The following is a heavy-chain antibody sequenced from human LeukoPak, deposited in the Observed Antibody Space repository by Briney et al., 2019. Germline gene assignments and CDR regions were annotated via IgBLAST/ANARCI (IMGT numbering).Heavy chain of an antibody. CDR1: GGSISSYY. J-gene: IGHJ5*02. CDR2: IYTSGST. CDR3: AREQGYSGYDLGWFDP. Sequence: PSETLSLTCTVSGGSISSYYWSWIRQPAGKGLEWIGRIYTSGSTNYNPSLKSRVTMSVDTSKNQFSLKLSSVTAADTAVCYCAREQGYSGYDLGWFDPWGQGTLVTVSS. V-gene: IGHV4-4*07. D-gene: IGHD5-12*01.